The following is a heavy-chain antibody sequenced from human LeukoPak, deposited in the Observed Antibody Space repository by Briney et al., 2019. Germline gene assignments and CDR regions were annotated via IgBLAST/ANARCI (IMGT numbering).Heavy chain of an antibody. J-gene: IGHJ4*02. D-gene: IGHD2-15*01. Sequence: GGSLRLSCAASGFTFTNDFMTWVRQAPGKGLEWVTNMKVDGSDIHYVDSVKGRFTISRDNPKNMLHLLMNNLRAEDTAVYYCAREGGRGYCSGGSCYSHWDYWGQGTLVTVSS. CDR2: MKVDGSDI. V-gene: IGHV3-7*01. CDR1: GFTFTNDF. CDR3: AREGGRGYCSGGSCYSHWDY.